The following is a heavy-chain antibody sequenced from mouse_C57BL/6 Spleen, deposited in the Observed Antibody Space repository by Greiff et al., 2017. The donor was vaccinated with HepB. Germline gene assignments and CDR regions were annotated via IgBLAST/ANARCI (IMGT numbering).Heavy chain of an antibody. D-gene: IGHD2-2*01. J-gene: IGHJ3*01. CDR3: TKARLPRFAY. V-gene: IGHV14-4*01. CDR2: IDPENGDT. CDR1: CFNIKDDY. Sequence: EVQLQQSGAELVRPGASVKLSCTASCFNIKDDYMHWVKQRPEQGLEWIGWIDPENGDTEYASKFQGKATITADTSSNTAYLQLSSLTSEDTAVYYCTKARLPRFAYWGQGTLVTVSA.